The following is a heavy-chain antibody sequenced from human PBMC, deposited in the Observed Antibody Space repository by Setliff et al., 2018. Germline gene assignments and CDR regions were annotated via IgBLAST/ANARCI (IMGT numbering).Heavy chain of an antibody. CDR3: AKGGLTRDY. J-gene: IGHJ4*02. CDR1: GFTFSSFP. D-gene: IGHD7-27*01. Sequence: PGGSLRLSCAASGFTFSSFPMNWVRQAPGKGLQWVSYISGSGNTIYYADSVKGRFTISRDNAKKSLYLQMSSLRAEDTAVYYCAKGGLTRDYWGQGTLVTVS. V-gene: IGHV3-48*04. CDR2: ISGSGNTI.